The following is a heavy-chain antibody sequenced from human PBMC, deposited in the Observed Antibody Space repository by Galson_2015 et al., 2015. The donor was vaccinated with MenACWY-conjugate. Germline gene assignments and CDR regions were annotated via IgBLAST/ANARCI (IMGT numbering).Heavy chain of an antibody. J-gene: IGHJ4*01. V-gene: IGHV4-59*12. CDR2: IYFGGRT. D-gene: IGHD1-1*01. CDR3: AKHALEGYFDN. CDR1: GGSLSTY. Sequence: EPLSLPFAVSGGSLSTYWSWIRLAPGKRLEWIGYIYFGGRTTYNPSLESRVTISIDTSRSQFSLKLSSVTAADTAVYYCAKHALEGYFDNWGHGILVTVSS.